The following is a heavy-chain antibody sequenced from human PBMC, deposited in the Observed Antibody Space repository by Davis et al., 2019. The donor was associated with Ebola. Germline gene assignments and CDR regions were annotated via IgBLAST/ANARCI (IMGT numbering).Heavy chain of an antibody. V-gene: IGHV3-33*06. J-gene: IGHJ4*02. Sequence: GESLKISCAASGFTFRQYGMHWVRQAPGKGLEWLAVIWFDGSEKYYADSVKGRFTISRDNSKNMQYLQMNSLRADDTAVYYCAKQRGVGAIDYDYWGRGTVVTVSS. CDR1: GFTFRQYG. D-gene: IGHD1-26*01. CDR2: IWFDGSEK. CDR3: AKQRGVGAIDYDY.